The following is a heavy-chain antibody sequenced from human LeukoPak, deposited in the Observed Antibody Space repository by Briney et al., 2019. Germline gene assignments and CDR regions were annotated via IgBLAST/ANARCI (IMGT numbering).Heavy chain of an antibody. D-gene: IGHD3-16*01. Sequence: GGSLRLSCAISGFTFSSYSMNWVRQAPGMGLEWVSSISSTSSYIYYADSVKGRFTISRDNAKNSLYLQMNSLRAEDTAVYYCARDVGVAGSYFDYWGQGTLVTVSS. V-gene: IGHV3-21*01. CDR3: ARDVGVAGSYFDY. J-gene: IGHJ4*02. CDR2: ISSTSSYI. CDR1: GFTFSSYS.